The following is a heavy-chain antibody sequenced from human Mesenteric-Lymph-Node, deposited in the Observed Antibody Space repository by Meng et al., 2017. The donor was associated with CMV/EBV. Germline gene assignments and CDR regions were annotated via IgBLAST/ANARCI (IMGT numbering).Heavy chain of an antibody. CDR2: IYYSGTT. D-gene: IGHD2-8*01. Sequence: SETLSLTCAVSGGAFSGYSWTWIRQFPGEGLEWIGSIYYSGTTFYNPSLKSRVTISGDMSNNKFSLTLSSLTAADTAVFYCARGVLEVSNYYYGMDVWGQGTTVTVSS. CDR3: ARGVLEVSNYYYGMDV. CDR1: GGAFSGYS. J-gene: IGHJ6*02. V-gene: IGHV4-59*05.